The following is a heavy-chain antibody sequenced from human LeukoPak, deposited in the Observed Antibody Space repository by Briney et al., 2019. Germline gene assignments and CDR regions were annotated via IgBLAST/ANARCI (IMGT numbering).Heavy chain of an antibody. D-gene: IGHD6-13*01. CDR3: ARGAGIAASGTGSFDY. V-gene: IGHV3-23*01. J-gene: IGHJ4*02. Sequence: GGSLRLSCAASGFTFSSYAMSWVRQAPGKGLEWVSAISGSGGSTYYADSVKGRFTISRDNSKNTLYLQMNSLRAEDTAVYYCARGAGIAASGTGSFDYWGQGTLVTVSS. CDR1: GFTFSSYA. CDR2: ISGSGGST.